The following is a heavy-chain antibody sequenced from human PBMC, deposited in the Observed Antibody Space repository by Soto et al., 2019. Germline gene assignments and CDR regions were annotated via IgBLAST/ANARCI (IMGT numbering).Heavy chain of an antibody. V-gene: IGHV4-61*01. CDR1: GGSVSSESHY. Sequence: SETLSLTCTVSGGSVSSESHYCSWIPQTPGKGLEWIGYIYYTGSTTYNPSLKGRVTMSVDTSRDQVSLRLRSVTRADTAVYYCLREQYDFRSGSYYYAMEVWGQGTKVT. D-gene: IGHD3-3*01. CDR3: LREQYDFRSGSYYYAMEV. CDR2: IYYTGST. J-gene: IGHJ6*02.